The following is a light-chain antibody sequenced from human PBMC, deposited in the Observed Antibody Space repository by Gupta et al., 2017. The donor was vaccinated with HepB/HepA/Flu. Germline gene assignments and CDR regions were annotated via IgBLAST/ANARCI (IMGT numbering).Light chain of an antibody. Sequence: QSMLTQPPSASGTPGQGVTISCSGSNSNIGNNYVSWYQQIPGTAPNLLIYRDNQRPSGVPDRFACSKSGTSASLAISGLRSDDEADYYCATWDDSLSGQKIFGGGTKLTVL. CDR2: RDN. CDR3: ATWDDSLSGQKI. CDR1: NSNIGNNY. J-gene: IGLJ2*01. V-gene: IGLV1-47*01.